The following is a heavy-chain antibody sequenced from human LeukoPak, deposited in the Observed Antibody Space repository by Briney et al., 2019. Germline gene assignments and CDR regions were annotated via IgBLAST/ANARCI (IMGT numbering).Heavy chain of an antibody. CDR2: IRYDGSNK. Sequence: PGGSLRLSCAASGFTFCSYGMHWVRQAPGKGLEWVAFIRYDGSNKYYADSVKGRFTISRDNSKNTLYLQMNSLRAEDTAVYYCAKDSPLAAAGLFDYWGQGTLVTVSS. V-gene: IGHV3-30*02. CDR3: AKDSPLAAAGLFDY. CDR1: GFTFCSYG. J-gene: IGHJ4*02. D-gene: IGHD6-13*01.